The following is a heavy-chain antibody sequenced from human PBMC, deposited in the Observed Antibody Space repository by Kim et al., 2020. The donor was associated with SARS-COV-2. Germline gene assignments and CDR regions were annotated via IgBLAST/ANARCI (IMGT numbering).Heavy chain of an antibody. J-gene: IGHJ4*02. D-gene: IGHD6-13*01. V-gene: IGHV6-1*01. Sequence: DDAVSVKSRITSNPDTSKNQFSLQLNSVTPEDTAVYYCARAAYSSSWWTYWGQGTLVTVSS. CDR3: ARAAYSSSWWTY.